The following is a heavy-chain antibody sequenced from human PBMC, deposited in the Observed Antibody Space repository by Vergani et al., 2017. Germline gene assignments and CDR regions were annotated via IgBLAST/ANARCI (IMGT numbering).Heavy chain of an antibody. CDR3: AVRPRVNLVGGEIVTKRTFDY. CDR1: GESFSSFY. V-gene: IGHV4-34*02. CDR2: INNDGHT. Sequence: QVQLQQWGAGVVKPSGTLSLTFAVFGESFSSFYWSWIRQPPGKGLEWIGEINNDGHTNYNPSLESRVTVSRDTAKNQFSLNLMSVTAADTAMYYCAVRPRVNLVGGEIVTKRTFDYLSQGSLVTVSS. D-gene: IGHD3-10*01. J-gene: IGHJ4*02.